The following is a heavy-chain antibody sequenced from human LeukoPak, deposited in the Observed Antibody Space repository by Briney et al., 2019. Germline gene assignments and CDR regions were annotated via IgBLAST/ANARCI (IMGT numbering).Heavy chain of an antibody. Sequence: PSETLPLTCTVSGGSISSYYWSWIRQPPGKGLEWIGYIHYSGSTNYNPSLKSRVTISVDTSKNQFSLKLSSVTAADTAVYYCARTVDTAMGYFDYWGQGTLVTVSS. CDR3: ARTVDTAMGYFDY. CDR2: IHYSGST. J-gene: IGHJ4*02. CDR1: GGSISSYY. V-gene: IGHV4-59*01. D-gene: IGHD5-18*01.